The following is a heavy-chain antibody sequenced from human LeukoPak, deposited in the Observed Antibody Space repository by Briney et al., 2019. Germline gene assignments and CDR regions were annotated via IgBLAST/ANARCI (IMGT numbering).Heavy chain of an antibody. CDR3: ARDGLFLEWLLPEEPNFDY. CDR1: GYTFTGYY. D-gene: IGHD3-3*01. V-gene: IGHV1-2*06. CDR2: INPNSGGT. J-gene: IGHJ4*02. Sequence: ASVKVSCKASGYTFTGYYMHWVRQAPGQGLEWMGRINPNSGGTNYAQKLQGRVTMTTDTSTSTAYMELRSLRSDDTAVYYCARDGLFLEWLLPEEPNFDYWGQGTLVTVSS.